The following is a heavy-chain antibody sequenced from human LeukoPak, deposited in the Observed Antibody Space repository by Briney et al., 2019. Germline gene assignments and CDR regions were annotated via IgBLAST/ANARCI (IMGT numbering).Heavy chain of an antibody. Sequence: GGSLRLSCAASGFTFSSYWMSWVRQAPWKGLEWVANIKQDGSEKYYVDSVKGRFTISRDNAKNSLYLQMNSLRVEDTAVYYCARSLYGSGSYDKGDGYFDYWGQGTLVTVSS. V-gene: IGHV3-7*03. J-gene: IGHJ4*02. CDR2: IKQDGSEK. CDR3: ARSLYGSGSYDKGDGYFDY. CDR1: GFTFSSYW. D-gene: IGHD3-10*01.